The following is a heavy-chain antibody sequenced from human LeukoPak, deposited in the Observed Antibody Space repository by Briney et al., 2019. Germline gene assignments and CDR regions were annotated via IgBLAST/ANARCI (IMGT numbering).Heavy chain of an antibody. CDR2: ISGSGGST. CDR3: ARGYSSSWYLD. CDR1: GFTFSSYG. J-gene: IGHJ4*02. V-gene: IGHV3-23*01. D-gene: IGHD6-13*01. Sequence: GGSLRLSCAGSGFTFSSYGMSWVRQAPGKGLEWVSGISGSGGSTYYADSVKGRFTISRDNAKKSLSLQMNSLRADDTAVYYCARGYSSSWYLDWGQGTLVTVSS.